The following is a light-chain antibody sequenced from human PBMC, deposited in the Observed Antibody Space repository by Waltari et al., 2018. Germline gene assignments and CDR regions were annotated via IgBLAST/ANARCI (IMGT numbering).Light chain of an antibody. CDR3: CSYAGSYTVV. V-gene: IGLV2-11*02. Sequence: QSALTQPRSVSGSPGQLVTISCTGNSSDVGGYNSVSWYQQHPGKAPKLMIYDVSKRPSGVPDRFSGSKSGNTASLTISGLQAEDEADYYCCSYAGSYTVVFGGGTKLTVL. CDR2: DVS. J-gene: IGLJ2*01. CDR1: SSDVGGYNS.